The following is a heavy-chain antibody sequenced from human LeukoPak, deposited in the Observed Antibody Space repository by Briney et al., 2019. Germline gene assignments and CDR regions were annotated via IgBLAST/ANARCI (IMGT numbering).Heavy chain of an antibody. CDR3: ARSGAYYYDSSGYYHQ. V-gene: IGHV1-69*13. CDR1: GGTFSSYA. J-gene: IGHJ4*02. CDR2: IIPIFGTA. Sequence: ASVKVFCKASGGTFSSYAVSWVRQAPGQGLEWMGGIIPIFGTANYAQKFQGRVTITADESTSTAYMELSSLRSEDTAVYYCARSGAYYYDSSGYYHQWGQGTLVTVSS. D-gene: IGHD3-22*01.